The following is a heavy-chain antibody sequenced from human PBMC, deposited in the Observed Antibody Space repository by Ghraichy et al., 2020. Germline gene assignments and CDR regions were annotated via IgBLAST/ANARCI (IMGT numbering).Heavy chain of an antibody. J-gene: IGHJ4*02. CDR1: GYSVNSETHY. CDR2: IYNTGRT. V-gene: IGHV4-61*01. D-gene: IGHD3-10*01. CDR3: ARSVRGRAPDY. Sequence: SETLSLTCTVSGYSVNSETHYWSWIRQPTGKGLEWIAYIYNTGRTDSTPSLKSRVTVSIDTSSNQFSLKLNSVTAADTAVYYCARSVRGRAPDYWGQGTLVTVSS.